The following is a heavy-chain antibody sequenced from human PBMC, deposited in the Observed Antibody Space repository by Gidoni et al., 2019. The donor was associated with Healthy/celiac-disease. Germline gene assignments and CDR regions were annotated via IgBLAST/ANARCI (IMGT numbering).Heavy chain of an antibody. D-gene: IGHD4-17*01. CDR1: GGSFSGYY. J-gene: IGHJ3*02. V-gene: IGHV4-34*01. Sequence: QVQLQQWGAGLLKPSETLSLTCAVYGGSFSGYYWSWIRQPPGKGLEWIGEINHSGSTNYNPSLQSRVTISVDTSKNQFSLKLSSVTAADTAVYYCARASYGAKAFDIWGQGTMVTVSS. CDR2: INHSGST. CDR3: ARASYGAKAFDI.